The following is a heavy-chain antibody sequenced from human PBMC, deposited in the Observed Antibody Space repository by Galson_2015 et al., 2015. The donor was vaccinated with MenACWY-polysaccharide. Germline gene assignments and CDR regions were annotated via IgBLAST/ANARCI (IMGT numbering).Heavy chain of an antibody. CDR1: GFSFNTYT. CDR2: ISGGSSST. J-gene: IGHJ6*02. V-gene: IGHV3-48*02. CDR3: ARDYNRWLAPLFYYYYGMDV. Sequence: SLRLSCAASGFSFNTYTMSWVRQAPGKGPEWVSSISGGSSSTYYADSVKGRFTISRDNAEQSLYLQMNSLRHEDTAVYYCARDYNRWLAPLFYYYYGMDVWGQGTTVTVSS. D-gene: IGHD1-14*01.